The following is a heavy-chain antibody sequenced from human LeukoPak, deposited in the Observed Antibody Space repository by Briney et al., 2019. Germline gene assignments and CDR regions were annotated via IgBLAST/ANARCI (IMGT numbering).Heavy chain of an antibody. CDR3: AKYGSGSYYNGLY. V-gene: IGHV3-23*01. J-gene: IGHJ4*02. CDR1: GFTFSSYA. D-gene: IGHD3-10*01. CDR2: ISAIGGST. Sequence: EGSLRLSCAASGFTFSSYAMTWVRQAPGKGLQWVSTISAIGGSTYYADSVKGRFTISRDSSKSTLYLQMNSLRDEDTAVYYCAKYGSGSYYNGLYWGQRTLVTVSS.